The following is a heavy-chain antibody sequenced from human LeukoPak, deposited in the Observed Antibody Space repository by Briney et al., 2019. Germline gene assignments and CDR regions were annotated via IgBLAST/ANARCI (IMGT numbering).Heavy chain of an antibody. CDR2: MNPNSANT. CDR1: GYTFANYD. J-gene: IGHJ6*02. Sequence: EVSVKVSCKAFGYTFANYDINWVRQASGQGLEWMGWMNPNSANTGYAQKFQGRVTMTRNTSINTAYLELSSLRSEDTAVYYCARGPYYYDSDVPRLYYYGMDVWGLGTTVTVSS. V-gene: IGHV1-8*01. CDR3: ARGPYYYDSDVPRLYYYGMDV. D-gene: IGHD3-22*01.